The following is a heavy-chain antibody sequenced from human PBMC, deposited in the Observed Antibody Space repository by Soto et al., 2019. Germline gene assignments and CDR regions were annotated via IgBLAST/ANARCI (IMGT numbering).Heavy chain of an antibody. J-gene: IGHJ6*02. Sequence: ASVKVSCPSSGYTFTSYYMHWVRQAPGQGLEWMGIINPSGGSTSYAQKFQGRVTMTRDTSTSTVYMELSSLRSEDTAVYYCARDIDSVVGPAAHDYYSYYGMDVWGQRSTVTV. CDR2: INPSGGST. D-gene: IGHD2-2*01. CDR3: ARDIDSVVGPAAHDYYSYYGMDV. CDR1: GYTFTSYY. V-gene: IGHV1-46*01.